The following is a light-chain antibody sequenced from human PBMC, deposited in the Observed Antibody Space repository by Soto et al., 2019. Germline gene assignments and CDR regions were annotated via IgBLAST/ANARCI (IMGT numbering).Light chain of an antibody. CDR3: QQCVTAPLT. CDR1: QSLSKNY. CDR2: DAY. V-gene: IGKV3-20*01. J-gene: IGKJ1*01. Sequence: EIVLTQSPGTLSLSPGERATLSCRASQSLSKNYLAWYQHKPGQAPRLLIHDAYNRATGIPDRFSGSGSGTDFTLTISSLEAEDSAVYYCQQCVTAPLTFGPGTKVEI.